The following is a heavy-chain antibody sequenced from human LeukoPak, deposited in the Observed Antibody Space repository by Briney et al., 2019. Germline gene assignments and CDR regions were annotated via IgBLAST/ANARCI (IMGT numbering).Heavy chain of an antibody. J-gene: IGHJ4*02. D-gene: IGHD2-15*01. CDR3: ARDMYCSGGSCYPPDY. V-gene: IGHV1-2*06. CDR2: INPNSGGT. Sequence: ASVKVSCKASGYSFTGNHLHWVRQAPGQGLEWMGRINPNSGGTNYAQKFQGRVTMTRDTSISTAYMELSRLRSDDTAVYYCARDMYCSGGSCYPPDYWGQGTLVTVSS. CDR1: GYSFTGNH.